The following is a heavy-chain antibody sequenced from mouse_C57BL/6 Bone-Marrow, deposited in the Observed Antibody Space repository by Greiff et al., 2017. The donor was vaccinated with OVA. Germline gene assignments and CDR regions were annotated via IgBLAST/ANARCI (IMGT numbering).Heavy chain of an antibody. CDR2: IDPSDSYT. CDR1: GYTFTSYW. CDR3: FYYDYDGYWYFDV. J-gene: IGHJ1*03. D-gene: IGHD2-4*01. Sequence: QVQLQQSGAELVKPGASVKLSCKASGYTFTSYWMQWVKQRPGQGLEWIGEIDPSDSYTNYNQKFKGKATLTVDTSSSTAYMQLSRLTSEDSAVYYCFYYDYDGYWYFDVWGTGTTVTVSS. V-gene: IGHV1-50*01.